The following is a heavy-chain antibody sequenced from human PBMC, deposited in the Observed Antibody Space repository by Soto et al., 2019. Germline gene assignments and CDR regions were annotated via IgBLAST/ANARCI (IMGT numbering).Heavy chain of an antibody. CDR1: EIKFSNYA. V-gene: IGHV3-23*01. CDR2: VSASGRSR. J-gene: IGHJ4*02. Sequence: PGGSLRRSCVGSEIKFSNYAMSWVRQAPGKGLEWVSIVSASGRSRYHADSVKGRFTISRDNSKNTLYLHMTNLRAEDTAVYYCAKDGNWLDVYYDVWGQGT. CDR3: AKDGNWLDVYYDV. D-gene: IGHD3-16*01.